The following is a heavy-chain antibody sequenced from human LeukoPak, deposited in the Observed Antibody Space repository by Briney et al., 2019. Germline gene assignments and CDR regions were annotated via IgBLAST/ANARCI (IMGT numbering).Heavy chain of an antibody. J-gene: IGHJ6*02. Sequence: GASVKVSYKASGYTFTSYDINWVRQATGQGLEWMGWMNPNSGNTGYAQKFRGRVTMTRNTSISTAYMELSSLRSEDTAVYYCARGITMARAYYCGMDVWGQGTTVTVSS. CDR1: GYTFTSYD. CDR2: MNPNSGNT. V-gene: IGHV1-8*01. D-gene: IGHD3-10*01. CDR3: ARGITMARAYYCGMDV.